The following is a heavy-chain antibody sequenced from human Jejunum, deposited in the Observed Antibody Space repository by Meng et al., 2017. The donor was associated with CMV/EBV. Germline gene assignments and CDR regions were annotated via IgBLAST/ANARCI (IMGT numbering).Heavy chain of an antibody. CDR2: ISNIGSFK. D-gene: IGHD3-3*01. J-gene: IGHJ4*02. Sequence: LKITCAASGFTFSSYWIHWVRQAPGKGLVWVSSISNIGSFKACADSVKGRFTVSRDNAKNTAYLQMNSLTVEDAAVYYCGDFEAGWGQGTLVTVSS. CDR1: GFTFSSYW. V-gene: IGHV3-74*01. CDR3: GDFEAG.